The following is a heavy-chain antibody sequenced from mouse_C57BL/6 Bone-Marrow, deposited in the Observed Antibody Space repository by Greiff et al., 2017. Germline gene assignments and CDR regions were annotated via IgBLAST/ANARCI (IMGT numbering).Heavy chain of an antibody. CDR2: INYDGSST. CDR1: GFTFSDYY. D-gene: IGHD2-3*01. V-gene: IGHV5-16*01. Sequence: EVQVVESEGGLVQPGSSMKLSCTASGFTFSDYYMAWVRQVPEKGLEWVANINYDGSSTYYLDSLKSRFIISRDNAKNILYLQMSSLKSEDTATYYCAREDGYYAMDYWGQGTSGTVSS. J-gene: IGHJ4*01. CDR3: AREDGYYAMDY.